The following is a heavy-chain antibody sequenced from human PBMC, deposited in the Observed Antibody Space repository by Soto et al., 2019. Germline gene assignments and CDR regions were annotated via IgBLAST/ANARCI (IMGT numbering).Heavy chain of an antibody. V-gene: IGHV3-72*01. CDR2: ARGKALSYST. CDR3: ARTPQSGNDFHV. J-gene: IGHJ6*02. CDR1: GFTFRDYY. D-gene: IGHD3-3*01. Sequence: EVHVVESGGGLVQPGGSLRLSCAASGFTFRDYYMDWVRQAPGKGLEWVGRARGKALSYSTEYASSVKGRFTISRDDSHNSMYLQMNSLKTEDTAVYYCARTPQSGNDFHVWGQGTTVTVSS.